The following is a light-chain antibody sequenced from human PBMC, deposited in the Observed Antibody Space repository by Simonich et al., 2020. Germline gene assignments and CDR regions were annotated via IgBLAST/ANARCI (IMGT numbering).Light chain of an antibody. CDR3: QQSYSTPYT. CDR1: QSISSY. Sequence: DIQMTQSPSSLSASVGNRVTLTCRASQSISSYLNWYQQKPGKAPKLLIYAASSLQSGVPSRFSGSGSGTDFTLTIRSLQTEDFATYYCQQSYSTPYTFGQGTKLEIK. CDR2: AAS. V-gene: IGKV1-39*01. J-gene: IGKJ2*01.